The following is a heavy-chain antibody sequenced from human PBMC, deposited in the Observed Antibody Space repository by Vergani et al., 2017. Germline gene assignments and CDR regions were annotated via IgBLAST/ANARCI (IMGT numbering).Heavy chain of an antibody. V-gene: IGHV4-59*01. J-gene: IGHJ4*02. D-gene: IGHD2-8*01. CDR3: ARDLGRLRDE. CDR1: GGSISSYY. CDR2: IYYSGST. Sequence: QVQLQESGPGLVKPSETLSLTCTVSGGSISSYYWSWIRQPPGKGLEWIGYIYYSGSTNYNPSLKSRVTISVDTSKNQFSLKLSSVTAADTAVYYCARDLGRLRDEGGQGTLVTVSS.